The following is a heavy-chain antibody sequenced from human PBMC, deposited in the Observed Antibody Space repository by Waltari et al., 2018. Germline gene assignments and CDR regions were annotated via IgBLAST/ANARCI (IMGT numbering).Heavy chain of an antibody. CDR3: AKADFGNPYWFFDL. CDR1: GFLFSIYP. Sequence: EGQLLESGGGLVQTGGSLRLSCAASGFLFSIYPITWVRQAPGKGLELVSTSTADGRSRNYADSVKGRFTISRDNSKNILDLQMNTLRAEDTAVYFCAKADFGNPYWFFDLWGRGTLLTVSS. V-gene: IGHV3-23*01. D-gene: IGHD3-10*01. CDR2: STADGRSR. J-gene: IGHJ2*01.